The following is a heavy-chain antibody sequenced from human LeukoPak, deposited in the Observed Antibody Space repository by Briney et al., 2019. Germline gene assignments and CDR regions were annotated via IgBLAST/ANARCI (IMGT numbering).Heavy chain of an antibody. CDR1: GGSISSGDYY. D-gene: IGHD3-10*01. CDR3: ARARFGEDSGVDAFDI. V-gene: IGHV4-30-4*01. J-gene: IGHJ3*02. Sequence: SETLSLTCTVSGGSISSGDYYWSWIRQPPGKGLEWIGYIYYSGSTYYNPSLKSRVTISVDTSKNQFSLKLSSVTAADTAVYYCARARFGEDSGVDAFDIWGQGTMVTVSS. CDR2: IYYSGST.